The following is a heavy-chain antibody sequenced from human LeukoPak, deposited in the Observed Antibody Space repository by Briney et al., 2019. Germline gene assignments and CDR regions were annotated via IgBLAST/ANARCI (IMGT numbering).Heavy chain of an antibody. Sequence: SLXLSCAASGFTFSSYGMHWVRQAPGKGLEWVAVIWYDGSNKYYADSVKGRFTISRDNSKNTLYLQMNSLRAEDTAVYYCARYGSGSTIDYWGQGTLVTVSS. J-gene: IGHJ4*02. CDR3: ARYGSGSTIDY. D-gene: IGHD3-10*01. V-gene: IGHV3-33*01. CDR1: GFTFSSYG. CDR2: IWYDGSNK.